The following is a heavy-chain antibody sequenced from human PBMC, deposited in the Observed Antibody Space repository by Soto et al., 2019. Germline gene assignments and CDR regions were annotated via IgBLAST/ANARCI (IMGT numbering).Heavy chain of an antibody. CDR1: GASMNDYF. D-gene: IGHD3-16*01. CDR3: ARSGHIFAGVF. V-gene: IGHV4-59*01. CDR2: LHYNGFA. J-gene: IGHJ4*02. Sequence: AWETLSLTCTVSGASMNDYFGSWIRQSPGKGLEHIGYLHYNGFAEYSPSLRSRVSISMDTSKNQFSLKLSSVTAADTAIYYCARSGHIFAGVFWGQGILVTVSS.